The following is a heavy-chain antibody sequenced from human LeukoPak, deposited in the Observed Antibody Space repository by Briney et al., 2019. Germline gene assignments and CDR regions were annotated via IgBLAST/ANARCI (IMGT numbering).Heavy chain of an antibody. D-gene: IGHD3-3*01. V-gene: IGHV3-30*02. Sequence: GGSLRLSCAASGFTFSSYGMHWVRQAPGKGLEWVAFIRYDGSNKYYADSVKGRFTISRDNSKNTLYLQMNSLRAKDTAVYYCASPPPRLRFLEWSTYYMDVWGKGTTVTVSS. CDR1: GFTFSSYG. J-gene: IGHJ6*03. CDR2: IRYDGSNK. CDR3: ASPPPRLRFLEWSTYYMDV.